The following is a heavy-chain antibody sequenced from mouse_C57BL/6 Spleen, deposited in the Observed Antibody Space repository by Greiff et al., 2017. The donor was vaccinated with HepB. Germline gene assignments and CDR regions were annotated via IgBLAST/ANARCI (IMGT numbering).Heavy chain of an antibody. CDR2: IRNKANGYTT. J-gene: IGHJ4*01. V-gene: IGHV7-3*01. Sequence: EVKLVESGGGLVQPGGSLSLSCAASGFTFTDYYMSWVRQPPGKALEWLGFIRNKANGYTTEYSASVKGRFTISRDNSQSILYLQMNALRAEDSATYYCARAIRLYAMDYWGQGTSVTVSS. CDR3: ARAIRLYAMDY. CDR1: GFTFTDYY.